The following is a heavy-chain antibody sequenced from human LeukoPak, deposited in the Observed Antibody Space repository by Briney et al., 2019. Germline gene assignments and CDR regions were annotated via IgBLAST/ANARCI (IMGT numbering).Heavy chain of an antibody. V-gene: IGHV4-61*09. Sequence: PSETLSLTCTVSGYSISSGSYYWSWIRQPAGKGVEWIGHIYTSGNTNYNPSLKSRLTILVDTSKNQFSLKLSSVTAADTAVYYCARDVFYYDGSGYNNHAFDVWGQGTMVTVSS. CDR3: ARDVFYYDGSGYNNHAFDV. D-gene: IGHD3-22*01. J-gene: IGHJ3*01. CDR1: GYSISSGSYY. CDR2: IYTSGNT.